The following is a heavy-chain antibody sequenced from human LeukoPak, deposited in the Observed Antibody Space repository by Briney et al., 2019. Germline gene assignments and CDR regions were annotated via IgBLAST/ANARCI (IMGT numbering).Heavy chain of an antibody. CDR3: ARERITMVRGAKSNWFDP. J-gene: IGHJ5*02. Sequence: GASVNVSFKSSGYTFTCYYMHWVRQAPGQGLEWMGWINPNSGGTNYAQKFQGRVTMTRDTSISTAYMELSRLRSDDTAVYYCARERITMVRGAKSNWFDPWGQGTLVTVSS. V-gene: IGHV1-2*02. CDR2: INPNSGGT. CDR1: GYTFTCYY. D-gene: IGHD3-10*01.